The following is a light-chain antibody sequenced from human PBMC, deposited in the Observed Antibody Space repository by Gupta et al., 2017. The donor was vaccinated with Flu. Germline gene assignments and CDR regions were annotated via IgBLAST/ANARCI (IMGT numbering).Light chain of an antibody. CDR1: QSRVHRNGNTY. CDR3: RQGTAWPYA. J-gene: IGKJ2*01. Sequence: VTLGPPASISCRSSQSRVHRNGNTYLKWFHQRPGKSPRRLIYKVSNRDSGVPDRFSGSGSGTDFTLNISSVEADDVGVYYCRQGTAWPYAFGQGTKMEI. V-gene: IGKV2-30*02. CDR2: KVS.